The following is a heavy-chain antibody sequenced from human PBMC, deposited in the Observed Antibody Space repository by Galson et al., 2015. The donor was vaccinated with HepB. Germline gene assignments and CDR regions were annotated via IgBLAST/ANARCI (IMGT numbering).Heavy chain of an antibody. J-gene: IGHJ3*02. CDR2: ISISSSTI. CDR3: ARAISAGPDGFNI. V-gene: IGHV3-48*01. CDR1: GFTFSSYS. Sequence: SLRLSCAASGFTFSSYSMNWVRQAPGKGLECISYISISSSTIFYADSVKGRFTTSRDNAKNSLYLQMNSLRAEDTAVYYCARAISAGPDGFNIWGQGTTVTVSS.